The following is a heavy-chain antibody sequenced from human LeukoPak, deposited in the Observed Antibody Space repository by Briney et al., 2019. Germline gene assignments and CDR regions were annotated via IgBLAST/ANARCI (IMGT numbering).Heavy chain of an antibody. CDR3: VRDSGSSYGYYFLH. Sequence: PGGSLRLSCAASGFTFSNYAMSWVRQAPGKGPEWVSAISGSGGSTYYPDSVKGRFTISRDNSKNTLYLQMHSLRAEDTAVYYCVRDSGSSYGYYFLHWGQGTLVTVSS. J-gene: IGHJ1*01. CDR1: GFTFSNYA. V-gene: IGHV3-23*01. CDR2: ISGSGGST. D-gene: IGHD1-26*01.